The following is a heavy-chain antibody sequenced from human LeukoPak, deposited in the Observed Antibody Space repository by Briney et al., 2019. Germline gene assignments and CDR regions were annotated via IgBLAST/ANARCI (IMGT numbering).Heavy chain of an antibody. CDR2: INPNSGGT. J-gene: IGHJ3*02. CDR1: GYTFTGYY. Sequence: ASVKVSCKASGYTFTGYYMHWVRQAPGQGLEWMGWINPNSGGTNYAQKFQGRVTMTRDTSASTAYMELSSLRSEDMAVYYCARSGDMGDAFDIWGQGTMVTVSS. D-gene: IGHD2-15*01. V-gene: IGHV1-2*02. CDR3: ARSGDMGDAFDI.